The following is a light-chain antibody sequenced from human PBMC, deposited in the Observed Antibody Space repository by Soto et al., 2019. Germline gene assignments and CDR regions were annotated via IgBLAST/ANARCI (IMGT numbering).Light chain of an antibody. V-gene: IGKV3-20*01. J-gene: IGKJ2*01. CDR3: QQYDGAPDT. CDR2: DAS. Sequence: EIVLTQSPGTLSLSPGERAILSCRASQSLRRSNLAWYQQKPGQAPRPLIYDASSRATGIPDRFSGSGSGTDFTLTISRLEPEDFAVYYCQQYDGAPDTFGQGTKLEIK. CDR1: QSLRRSN.